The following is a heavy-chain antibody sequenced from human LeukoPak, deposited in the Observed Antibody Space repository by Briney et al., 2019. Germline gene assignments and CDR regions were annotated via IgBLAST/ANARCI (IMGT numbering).Heavy chain of an antibody. J-gene: IGHJ4*02. Sequence: GGSLRLSCAASGFTFSSYAMSWVRQAPGKGLEWVSVVTITGGTTYYADSVKGRFTISRDNSKNTLYLQMNSLRAEDTALYYCARVGFSSGWFAFDYWGQGTLVTVSS. CDR2: VTITGGTT. V-gene: IGHV3-23*01. CDR1: GFTFSSYA. D-gene: IGHD6-19*01. CDR3: ARVGFSSGWFAFDY.